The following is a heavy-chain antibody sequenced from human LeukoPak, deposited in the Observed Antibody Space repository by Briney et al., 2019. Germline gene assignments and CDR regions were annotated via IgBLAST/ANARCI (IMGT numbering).Heavy chain of an antibody. Sequence: GGSLRLSCAASGFTFSSYGMHWVRQAPGKGLEWVAFIRYNGSNKYYADSVKGRFTISRDNSKNTLYLQMNSLRAEDTAVYYCAKDLHSYYYDSSGYYSGGDYWGQGTLVTVSS. D-gene: IGHD3-22*01. CDR1: GFTFSSYG. CDR2: IRYNGSNK. V-gene: IGHV3-30*02. CDR3: AKDLHSYYYDSSGYYSGGDY. J-gene: IGHJ4*02.